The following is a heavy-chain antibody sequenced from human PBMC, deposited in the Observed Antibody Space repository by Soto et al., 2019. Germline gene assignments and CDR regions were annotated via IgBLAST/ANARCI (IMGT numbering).Heavy chain of an antibody. Sequence: SETLSLTCTVSGGSISNGDYYWSWIRQHPGKGLEWIGYIFYNGNAYYTPSLKSRITISVDTSKNQFSLKLSSVTAADTAVYYCARDPRNYYDSRSGAFDIWGQGTMVTVSS. CDR2: IFYNGNA. V-gene: IGHV4-31*03. D-gene: IGHD3-22*01. CDR1: GGSISNGDYY. J-gene: IGHJ3*02. CDR3: ARDPRNYYDSRSGAFDI.